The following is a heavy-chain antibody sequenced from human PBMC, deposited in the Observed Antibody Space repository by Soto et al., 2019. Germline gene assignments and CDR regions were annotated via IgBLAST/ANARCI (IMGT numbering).Heavy chain of an antibody. V-gene: IGHV1-24*01. CDR2: FDPEDGET. CDR1: GYTLTELS. J-gene: IGHJ3*02. Sequence: QVQLVQSGAEVKKPGASVKVSCKVSGYTLTELSMHWVRQAPGKGLEWMGGFDPEDGETIYAQKFQGRVTMTEDTSTDTAYMGLSSLRSEDTAVYYCATVPQRYDSSGYLGRTFDIWGQGTMVTVSS. CDR3: ATVPQRYDSSGYLGRTFDI. D-gene: IGHD3-22*01.